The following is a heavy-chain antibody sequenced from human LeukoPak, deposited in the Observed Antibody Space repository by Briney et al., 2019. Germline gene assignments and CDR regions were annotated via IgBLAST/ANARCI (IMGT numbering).Heavy chain of an antibody. D-gene: IGHD3-22*01. Sequence: SETLSLTCTVSGGSISSSSYYWGWIRQPPGKGLEWIGGIYYSGSTYYNPSLKSRFTISVDTYKNQFSLKLSSVTAADTAVYYCARLKYYYDSSGYRAEYFQHWGQGTLVTVSS. CDR3: ARLKYYYDSSGYRAEYFQH. J-gene: IGHJ1*01. CDR1: GGSISSSSYY. CDR2: IYYSGST. V-gene: IGHV4-39*07.